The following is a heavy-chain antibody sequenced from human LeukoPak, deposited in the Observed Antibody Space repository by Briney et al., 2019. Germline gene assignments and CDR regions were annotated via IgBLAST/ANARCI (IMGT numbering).Heavy chain of an antibody. Sequence: PSETLSLTCTVSGGSISSYYWSWIRQPPGKGLEWIGYIYYSGSTNYNPSLKSRVIISVDTSKNQFSLKLSSVTAADTAVYYCARAVGTIFGVDSRQQAFDYWGQGTLVTVSS. CDR3: ARAVGTIFGVDSRQQAFDY. V-gene: IGHV4-59*01. J-gene: IGHJ4*02. CDR1: GGSISSYY. CDR2: IYYSGST. D-gene: IGHD3-3*01.